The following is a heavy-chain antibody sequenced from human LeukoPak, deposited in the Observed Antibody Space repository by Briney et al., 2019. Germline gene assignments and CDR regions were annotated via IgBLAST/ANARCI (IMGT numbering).Heavy chain of an antibody. Sequence: ASVKVSCKASGGTFSSYAISWVRQAPGQGLEWMGGIIPIFGTANYAQKFQGRVTITADKSTSTAYMELSSLRSEDTAVYYCARLYGLQVSGVDCSGGSCLKAAFDIWGQGTMVTVSS. CDR2: IIPIFGTA. D-gene: IGHD2-15*01. J-gene: IGHJ3*02. CDR1: GGTFSSYA. V-gene: IGHV1-69*06. CDR3: ARLYGLQVSGVDCSGGSCLKAAFDI.